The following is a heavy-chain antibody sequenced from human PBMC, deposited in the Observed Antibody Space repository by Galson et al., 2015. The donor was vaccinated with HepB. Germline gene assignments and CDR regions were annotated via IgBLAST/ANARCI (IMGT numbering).Heavy chain of an antibody. Sequence: SLRLSCAASGFSFSSYAMSWVRQAPGKGLEWVSAISGSGGSTYYADSVKGRFTISRDNSKNTLYLQMNSLRAEDTAVYYCAKDGRRRELLGFDYWGQGTLVTVSS. J-gene: IGHJ4*02. CDR2: ISGSGGST. D-gene: IGHD1-26*01. CDR1: GFSFSSYA. CDR3: AKDGRRRELLGFDY. V-gene: IGHV3-23*01.